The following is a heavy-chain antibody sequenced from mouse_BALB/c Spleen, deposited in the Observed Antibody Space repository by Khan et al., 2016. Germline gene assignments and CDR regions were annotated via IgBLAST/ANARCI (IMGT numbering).Heavy chain of an antibody. CDR1: GFAFSRYW. Sequence: EVKLEESGGGLVQPGGSLILSCAASGFAFSRYWMSWVRQAPGKGLEWIGEINPDSSTINYTPSLKDKFIISRDNAKNTLYLQMSKVRSEDTALYYCARPYYPFAYWGQGTLVTVSA. CDR3: ARPYYPFAY. CDR2: INPDSSTI. V-gene: IGHV4-1*02. D-gene: IGHD2-1*01. J-gene: IGHJ3*01.